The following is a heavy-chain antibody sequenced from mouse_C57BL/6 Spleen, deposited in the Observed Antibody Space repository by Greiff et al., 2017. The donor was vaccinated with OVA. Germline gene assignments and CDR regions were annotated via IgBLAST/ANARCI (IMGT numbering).Heavy chain of an antibody. CDR1: GFTFSDYG. J-gene: IGHJ4*01. Sequence: EVHLVESGGGLVKPGGSLKLSCAASGFTFSDYGMHWVRQAPEKGLEWVAYISSGSSTIYYADTVKGRFTISRDNAKNTLFLQMTSLRSEYTAMYYCANYYVSSYAMDYWGQGTSVTVSA. V-gene: IGHV5-17*01. D-gene: IGHD1-1*01. CDR2: ISSGSSTI. CDR3: ANYYVSSYAMDY.